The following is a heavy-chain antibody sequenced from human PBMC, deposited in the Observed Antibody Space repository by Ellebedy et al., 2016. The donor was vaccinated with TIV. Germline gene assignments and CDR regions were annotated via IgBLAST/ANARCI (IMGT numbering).Heavy chain of an antibody. D-gene: IGHD2-2*01. CDR3: ERLGMPLESRGDY. Sequence: MPSETLSLTCAVYGGSFSGYYWSWIRQPPGKGLEWIGEINHSGSTNYNPSLKSRVTISVDTSKTQFSLKLSSVTAADTAVYYCERLGMPLESRGDYWGQGTLVTVSS. V-gene: IGHV4-34*01. CDR1: GGSFSGYY. J-gene: IGHJ4*02. CDR2: INHSGST.